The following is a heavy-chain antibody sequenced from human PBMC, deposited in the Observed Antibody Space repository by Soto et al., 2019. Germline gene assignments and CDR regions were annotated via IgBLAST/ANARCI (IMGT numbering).Heavy chain of an antibody. D-gene: IGHD3-22*01. CDR2: IYSGGST. J-gene: IGHJ3*02. Sequence: EVQLVETGGGLIQPGGSLRLSCAASGFTVSSNYMSWVRQAPGKGLEWVSVIYSGGSTYYADSVKGRFTISRDNSKNTLYLQMKSLRAEDTAVYYCARELGNYYDSSGYYYPGAFDIWGQGTMVTVSS. CDR3: ARELGNYYDSSGYYYPGAFDI. CDR1: GFTVSSNY. V-gene: IGHV3-53*02.